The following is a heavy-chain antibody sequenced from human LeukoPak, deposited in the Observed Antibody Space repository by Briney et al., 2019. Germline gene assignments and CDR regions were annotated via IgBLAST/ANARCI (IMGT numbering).Heavy chain of an antibody. D-gene: IGHD3-22*01. CDR1: GFTFSSYA. V-gene: IGHV3-30-3*01. CDR2: ISYDGSNK. Sequence: GGSLGLSCAASGFTFSSYAMHWVRQAPGKGLEWVAVISYDGSNKYYANSVKGRFTISRDNSKNTLYLQMNSLRAEDTAVYYCAREENDSSGYHHDYWGQGTLVTVSS. J-gene: IGHJ4*02. CDR3: AREENDSSGYHHDY.